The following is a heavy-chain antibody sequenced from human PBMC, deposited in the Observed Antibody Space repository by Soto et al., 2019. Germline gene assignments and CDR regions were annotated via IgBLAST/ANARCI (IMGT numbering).Heavy chain of an antibody. CDR3: ARVQPGTIYQYQLLWRRNWFDP. CDR2: INHSGST. D-gene: IGHD2-2*01. CDR1: GGSFSGYY. Sequence: PSETLSLTCAVYGGSFSGYYWSWIRQPPGKGLEWIGEINHSGSTNYNPSLKSRVTISVDTSKNQFSLKLSSVTAADTAVYYCARVQPGTIYQYQLLWRRNWFDPWGQGTLVTVSS. J-gene: IGHJ5*02. V-gene: IGHV4-34*01.